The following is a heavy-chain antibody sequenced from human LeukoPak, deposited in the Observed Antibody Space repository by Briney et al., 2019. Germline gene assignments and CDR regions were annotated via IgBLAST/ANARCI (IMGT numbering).Heavy chain of an antibody. CDR2: INPNSGGT. V-gene: IGHV1-2*02. D-gene: IGHD2-2*01. CDR3: ARDRVPRGYCSSTSCPFDY. Sequence: GASVKVSCKASGYTFTGYYMHWVRQAPGQGLEWMGWINPNSGGTNYAQKFQGRVTMTRDTSISTAYMELSRLRSDDTAVYYCARDRVPRGYCSSTSCPFDYWGQGTLVTVSS. CDR1: GYTFTGYY. J-gene: IGHJ4*02.